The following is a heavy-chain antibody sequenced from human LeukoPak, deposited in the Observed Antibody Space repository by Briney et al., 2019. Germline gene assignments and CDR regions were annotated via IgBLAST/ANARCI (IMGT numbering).Heavy chain of an antibody. J-gene: IGHJ4*02. D-gene: IGHD6-19*01. CDR2: IKQDGSEK. V-gene: IGHV3-7*01. Sequence: GSLRLSCAASGFTFSSYWMSWVRQAPGKGLEWVANIKQDGSEKYYVDSVKGRFTISRDNAKNSLYLQMNSLRAEDTAVYYCARFKRAGGWSYFDYWGQGTLVTVSS. CDR1: GFTFSSYW. CDR3: ARFKRAGGWSYFDY.